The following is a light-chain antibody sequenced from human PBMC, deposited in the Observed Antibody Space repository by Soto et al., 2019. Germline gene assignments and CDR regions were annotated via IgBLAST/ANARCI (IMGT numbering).Light chain of an antibody. V-gene: IGLV1-40*01. CDR3: HSYDVSLRGPA. J-gene: IGLJ2*01. CDR1: RSYIGAGYD. Sequence: QSVLTQPPSLSGAPRQRVTISCTGSRSYIGAGYDVHWYQHLPGTAPKVLIFDNSNRPSGVPDRFSGSKSGTSASLAITGLQAEDEAVYYCHSYDVSLRGPAFGGGTKVTVL. CDR2: DNS.